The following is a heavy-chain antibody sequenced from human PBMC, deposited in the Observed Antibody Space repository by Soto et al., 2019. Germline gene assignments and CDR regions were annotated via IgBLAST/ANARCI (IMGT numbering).Heavy chain of an antibody. CDR2: INPNSGGT. CDR1: GYTFTGYY. CDR3: ARDRGGYCTNGVCYWNRPYYYYGMDV. V-gene: IGHV1-2*02. D-gene: IGHD2-8*01. Sequence: ASVKVSCKASGYTFTGYYMHWVRQAPGQGLEWMGWINPNSGGTNYAQKFQGRVTMTRDTSISTAYMELSRLRSDDTAVYYCARDRGGYCTNGVCYWNRPYYYYGMDVWGRGTTVTVSS. J-gene: IGHJ6*02.